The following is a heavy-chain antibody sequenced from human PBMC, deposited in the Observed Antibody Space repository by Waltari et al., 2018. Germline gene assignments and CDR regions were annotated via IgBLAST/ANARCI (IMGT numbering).Heavy chain of an antibody. CDR2: IHFDGGQT. J-gene: IGHJ4*02. CDR3: AKDAFGNTYLDH. V-gene: IGHV3-30*02. D-gene: IGHD3-10*01. Sequence: QVQLVESGGGVVQPGMSLRLSCAASGFTIGSYGMHWVRQAPGKGLEWVAVIHFDGGQTDYGDSVRGRFTISTDNSKNTLYLDMNSLKLNDTAIYYCAKDAFGNTYLDHWGQGTLVTVAS. CDR1: GFTIGSYG.